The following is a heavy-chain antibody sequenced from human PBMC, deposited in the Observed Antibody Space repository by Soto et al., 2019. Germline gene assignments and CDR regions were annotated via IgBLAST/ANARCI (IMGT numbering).Heavy chain of an antibody. D-gene: IGHD3-16*01. Sequence: QVQLVESGGGVVQPGRSLRLSCAASGFTFSSYGMHWVRQAPGKGLEWVAVISYDGSNKYYADSVKGRFTISRDNSKNTLYLQMNSLRAEDTAVYYCAKDREMITFGGVANWFDPWGQGTLVTVSS. V-gene: IGHV3-30*18. CDR3: AKDREMITFGGVANWFDP. CDR1: GFTFSSYG. J-gene: IGHJ5*02. CDR2: ISYDGSNK.